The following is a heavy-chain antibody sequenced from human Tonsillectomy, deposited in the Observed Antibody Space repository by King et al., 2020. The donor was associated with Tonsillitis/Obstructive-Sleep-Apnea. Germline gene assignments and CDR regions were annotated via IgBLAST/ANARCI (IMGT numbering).Heavy chain of an antibody. Sequence: VQLVESGAEVKKPGESLKISCKGSGYSFTNYWIGWVRQMPGKGLEWMGTIYSGDSHTRYSPSFQGQVTISADKSISPAYLQWSSLKASDTAMYYCARREVITDAFDIWGQGTMVTVSS. J-gene: IGHJ3*02. CDR1: GYSFTNYW. D-gene: IGHD3-16*02. CDR2: IYSGDSHT. CDR3: ARREVITDAFDI. V-gene: IGHV5-51*03.